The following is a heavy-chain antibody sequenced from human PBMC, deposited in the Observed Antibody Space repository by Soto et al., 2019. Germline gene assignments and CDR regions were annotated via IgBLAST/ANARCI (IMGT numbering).Heavy chain of an antibody. CDR2: ISAYNGNT. CDR3: ARVLRYFDWLSQLGY. J-gene: IGHJ4*02. CDR1: GYTFTSYG. D-gene: IGHD3-9*01. Sequence: ASVKVSCKASGYTFTSYGISWVRQAPGQGLERMGWISAYNGNTNYAQKLQGRVTMTTDTSTSTAYMELSSLRSDDTAVYYCARVLRYFDWLSQLGYWGQGNLVTVSS. V-gene: IGHV1-18*01.